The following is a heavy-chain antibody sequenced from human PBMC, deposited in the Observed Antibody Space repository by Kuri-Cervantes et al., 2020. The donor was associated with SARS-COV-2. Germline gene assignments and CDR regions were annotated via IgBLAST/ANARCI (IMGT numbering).Heavy chain of an antibody. J-gene: IGHJ6*02. Sequence: SQTLSLTCAVFGGSFSGYQWGWIRQSPGKGLEWIGEINHSGGTNYNSSLKSRVTISVDTSKNQFPLKLTSVTAADTAVYYCARGLIGLVPAPVLGLGPHYYYFHMDVWGQGTTVTVSS. CDR2: INHSGGT. D-gene: IGHD2-2*01. V-gene: IGHV4-34*01. CDR1: GGSFSGYQ. CDR3: ARGLIGLVPAPVLGLGPHYYYFHMDV.